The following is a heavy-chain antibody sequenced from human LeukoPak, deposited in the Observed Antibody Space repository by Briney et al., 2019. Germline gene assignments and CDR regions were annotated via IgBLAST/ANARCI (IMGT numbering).Heavy chain of an antibody. CDR3: ARDDAIFGVVNPRNNAFDI. CDR1: GGSISSYY. D-gene: IGHD3-3*01. V-gene: IGHV4-59*01. Sequence: SETLSLTYTVSGGSISSYYWSWIRQPPGKGLEWIGYIYYSGSTNYNPSLKSRVTISVDTSKNQFSLKLSSVTAADTAVYYCARDDAIFGVVNPRNNAFDIWGQGTMVTVSS. J-gene: IGHJ3*02. CDR2: IYYSGST.